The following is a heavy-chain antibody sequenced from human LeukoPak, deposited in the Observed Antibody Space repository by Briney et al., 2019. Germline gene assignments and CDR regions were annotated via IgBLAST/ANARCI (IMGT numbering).Heavy chain of an antibody. J-gene: IGHJ6*02. D-gene: IGHD5-18*01. CDR3: ASTAMAYYYGMDV. CDR1: GASITSNFYY. V-gene: IGHV4-39*07. Sequence: SETLSLTCTVSGASITSNFYYWGWIRQPPGKGLEWIGSIYYSGSTYYNPSLKSRVTISVDTSKNQFSLKLSSVTAADTAVYYCASTAMAYYYGMDVWGQGTTVTVSS. CDR2: IYYSGST.